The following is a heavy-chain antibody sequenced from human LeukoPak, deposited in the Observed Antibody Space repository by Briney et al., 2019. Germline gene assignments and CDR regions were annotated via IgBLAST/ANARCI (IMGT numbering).Heavy chain of an antibody. V-gene: IGHV1-2*02. J-gene: IGHJ4*02. D-gene: IGHD3-16*01. CDR2: INPRGTST. CDR1: GYSFTSHY. Sequence: GASVKVSCKASGYSFTSHYMHWVRQAPGQGLEWMGLINPRGTSTIYAEKFQGRVTMTRDTSISTAYMELSRLRSDDTAVYYCARVRYRLAETYIDYWGQGTLVTVSS. CDR3: ARVRYRLAETYIDY.